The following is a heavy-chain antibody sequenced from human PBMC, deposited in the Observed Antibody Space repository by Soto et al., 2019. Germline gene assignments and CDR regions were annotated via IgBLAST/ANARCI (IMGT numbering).Heavy chain of an antibody. Sequence: SQTLDLTCTVSGGTICSGAFAWSWIRQPPGRGLEWIGYIYHSGSTYYIPSLRSRVAISMDRAKNQFSLHLSSVTAEDTAVYFCARVRYSDNWHGLIDFWGLGTLVTV. CDR2: IYHSGST. J-gene: IGHJ4*02. V-gene: IGHV4-30-2*01. CDR1: GGTICSGAFA. CDR3: ARVRYSDNWHGLIDF. D-gene: IGHD4-4*01.